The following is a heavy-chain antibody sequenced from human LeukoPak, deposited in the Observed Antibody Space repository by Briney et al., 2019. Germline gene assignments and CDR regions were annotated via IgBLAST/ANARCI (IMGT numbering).Heavy chain of an antibody. CDR2: INHSGST. CDR1: GGSFSGYY. J-gene: IGHJ5*02. Sequence: PSETLSLTCAVYGGSFSGYYWSWIRQPPGKGLEWIGGINHSGSTNYNPSLKSRVTISVDTSKNQFSLKLSSVTAADTAVYYCARGESYYDILTGYYTTWGQGTLVTVSS. CDR3: ARGESYYDILTGYYTT. V-gene: IGHV4-34*01. D-gene: IGHD3-9*01.